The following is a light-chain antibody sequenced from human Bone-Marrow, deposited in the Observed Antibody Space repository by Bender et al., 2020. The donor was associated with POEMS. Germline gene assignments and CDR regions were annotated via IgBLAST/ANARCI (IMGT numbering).Light chain of an antibody. V-gene: IGLV1-36*01. CDR2: DDE. J-gene: IGLJ3*02. CDR1: SSNIGNHG. Sequence: QSVVTQPPSPSQAPSQRVTISCSGSSSNIGNHGVNWYQQLPGEAPKLLIYDDELLTPGVSDRFSAATSDTSASQAISALQAEDDALYYCSGWDDSLSGWVFGGGTKLTVL. CDR3: SGWDDSLSGWV.